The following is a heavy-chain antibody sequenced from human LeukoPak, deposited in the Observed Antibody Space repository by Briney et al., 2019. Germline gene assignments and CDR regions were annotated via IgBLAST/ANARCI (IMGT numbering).Heavy chain of an antibody. CDR2: INLDGSST. CDR3: ARERTTIVSGTTIGAY. V-gene: IGHV3-74*01. Sequence: PGGSLRLSCSASGFTFGSYWMHWVRQAPGKGLMWVSRINLDGSSTSYADSVKGRFTISRDNAKNSLYLQMNSLRADDTAVYYCARERTTIVSGTTIGAYWGQGTLVTVYS. J-gene: IGHJ4*02. CDR1: GFTFGSYW. D-gene: IGHD4-11*01.